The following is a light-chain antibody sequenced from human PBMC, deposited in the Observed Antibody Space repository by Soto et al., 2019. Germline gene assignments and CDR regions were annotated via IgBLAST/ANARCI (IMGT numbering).Light chain of an antibody. CDR1: QRIGNA. CDR3: LPDINYPWT. CDR2: GAS. Sequence: AIQMTQSPSSRSASVGDRVTISCRASQRIGNALGCYQQKPGKPPKVLIYGASNLHSRVPPRFSGSGSGTDFTLAISSLQPEDSATNSCLPDINYPWTFGHGTPVAIK. J-gene: IGKJ1*01. V-gene: IGKV1-6*01.